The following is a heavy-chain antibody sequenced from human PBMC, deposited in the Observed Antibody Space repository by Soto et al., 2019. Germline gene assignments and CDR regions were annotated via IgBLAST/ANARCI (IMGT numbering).Heavy chain of an antibody. CDR2: IIPMFGTA. CDR1: GGTFSRHA. D-gene: IGHD3-22*01. V-gene: IGHV1-69*01. CDR3: ARGWGYDSSDYYYAY. Sequence: QVQLVQSGAEVRKPGSSVKVSCKASGGTFSRHAISWVRQAPGEGLEWMGGIIPMFGTANHAQKFQGRVTIIADESKSTAYMELSSLRSEDTAIYYCARGWGYDSSDYYYAYWGQGTVVIVSS. J-gene: IGHJ4*02.